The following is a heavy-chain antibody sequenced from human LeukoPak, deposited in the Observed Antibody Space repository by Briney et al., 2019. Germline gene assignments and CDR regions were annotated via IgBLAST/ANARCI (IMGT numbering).Heavy chain of an antibody. CDR1: GFSVGGYA. CDR2: ISWNSGDI. CDR3: VKSGGYATAIRYFDL. V-gene: IGHV3-9*01. J-gene: IGHJ2*01. Sequence: PGGSLRLSCAPSGFSVGGYALHWVRQAPGKGLEWVASISWNSGDIVHADSVKGRFTISRDNAKNSLYLQMDSLRTEDTALYYCVKSGGYATAIRYFDLWGRGTLVTVSS. D-gene: IGHD2-21*02.